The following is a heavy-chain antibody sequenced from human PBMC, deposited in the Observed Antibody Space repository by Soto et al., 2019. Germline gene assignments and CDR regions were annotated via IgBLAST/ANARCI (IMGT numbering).Heavy chain of an antibody. CDR2: IYYSGST. V-gene: IGHV4-31*03. Sequence: QVQLQESGPGLVKPSQTLSLTCTVSGGSISSGGYYWSWIRQHPGKGLEWIGYIYYSGSTYYNPSLKSRVTISVDTSKNQFALKLSSVTAADTAVYYCARGGGGDHDAFDIWGQGTMVTVSS. CDR1: GGSISSGGYY. D-gene: IGHD2-21*01. CDR3: ARGGGGDHDAFDI. J-gene: IGHJ3*02.